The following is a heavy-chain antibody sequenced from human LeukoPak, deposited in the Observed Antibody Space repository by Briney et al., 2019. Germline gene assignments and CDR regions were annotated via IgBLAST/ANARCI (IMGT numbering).Heavy chain of an antibody. CDR2: IYYSGSP. V-gene: IGHV4-59*01. CDR1: GASISSFY. J-gene: IGHJ4*01. D-gene: IGHD5-24*01. Sequence: PSETLSLTCAVSGASISSFYWSWIRQSAGKGLEWIGYIYYSGSPDYNPSLKSRVTISVDTSKNQFSLKLNSVTAADTAVFYCARHRRDGYNYGFDYWGQGTLVTVSS. CDR3: ARHRRDGYNYGFDY.